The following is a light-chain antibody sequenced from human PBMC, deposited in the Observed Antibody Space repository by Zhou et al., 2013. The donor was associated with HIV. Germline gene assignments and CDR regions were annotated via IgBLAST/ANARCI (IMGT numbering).Light chain of an antibody. J-gene: IGKJ2*01. Sequence: IQLTQSPSSLSASVGDRVTITCRASQGISNHLNWYQQKPGKAPKLLIYDASNLETGVPSRLSGSGSGTDFTFTISSLQPEDIATYYCQQYNSYSTFGQGTKLEIK. CDR3: QQYNSYST. CDR1: QGISNH. CDR2: DAS. V-gene: IGKV1-33*01.